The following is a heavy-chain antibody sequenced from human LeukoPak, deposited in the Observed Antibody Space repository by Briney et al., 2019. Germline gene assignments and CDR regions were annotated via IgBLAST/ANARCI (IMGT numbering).Heavy chain of an antibody. V-gene: IGHV1-18*01. CDR1: SYTFTNYA. CDR3: ARGLEWLTRRHTWFDP. D-gene: IGHD3-3*01. Sequence: ASVKVSCKASSYTFTNYAFTWVRQAPGQGLEWMGWISAYNGNTDYAQKLQGRVTMTTDTSTSTAYMELRSLRSDDTAVYYCARGLEWLTRRHTWFDPWGQGTLVTVSS. CDR2: ISAYNGNT. J-gene: IGHJ5*02.